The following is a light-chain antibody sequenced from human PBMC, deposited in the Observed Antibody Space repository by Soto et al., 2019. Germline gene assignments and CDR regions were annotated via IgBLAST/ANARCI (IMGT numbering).Light chain of an antibody. CDR3: SSYTSSSTPV. V-gene: IGLV2-14*01. CDR1: SSDVGAYNS. J-gene: IGLJ1*01. CDR2: DVS. Sequence: QSVLTQPASVSGSPGQSITISSTGTSSDVGAYNSVAWYQHNPGKAPKLMIYDVSNRPSGVSSRFSGSKSANTASLSISGLQADDEADYYCSSYTSSSTPVFGTGTKVTVL.